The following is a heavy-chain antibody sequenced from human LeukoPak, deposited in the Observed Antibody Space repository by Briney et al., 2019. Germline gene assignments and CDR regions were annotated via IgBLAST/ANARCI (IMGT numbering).Heavy chain of an antibody. J-gene: IGHJ4*02. CDR1: GGSISSYY. CDR2: IYYSGST. CDR3: ARVIKYREMATTSYYFDY. Sequence: SETLSLTCTVSGGSISSYYWSWIRQPPGKGLEWIGYIYYSGSTNYNPSLKSRVTISVDTSKNQFSLKLSSVTAADTAVYYCARVIKYREMATTSYYFDYWGQGTLVTVSS. D-gene: IGHD5-24*01. V-gene: IGHV4-59*01.